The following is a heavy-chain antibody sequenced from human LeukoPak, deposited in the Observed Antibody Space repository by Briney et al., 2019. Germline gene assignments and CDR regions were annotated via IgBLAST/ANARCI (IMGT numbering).Heavy chain of an antibody. Sequence: GGSLRLSCAASGFTFSNYGMHWVRQAPGKGLEWVAVISYDGSNKYYADSVKGRFTISRDNSKKTLYLQMNSLRAEDTAMYYCAKELELRIHYFDYWGQGTLVTVSS. V-gene: IGHV3-30*18. CDR3: AKELELRIHYFDY. D-gene: IGHD1-7*01. CDR2: ISYDGSNK. CDR1: GFTFSNYG. J-gene: IGHJ4*02.